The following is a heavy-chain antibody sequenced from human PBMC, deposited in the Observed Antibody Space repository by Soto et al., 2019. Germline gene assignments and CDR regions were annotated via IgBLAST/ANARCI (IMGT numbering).Heavy chain of an antibody. Sequence: PSETLSLTCAVYGGSFSGYYWSWIRQPPGKGLEWIGEFFHGGSTNYSPSLKSRVTISVDTSKNHFSLELSSVTAADTAVYYCARPHYDSNTFYSYFDYWGQGTLVTVSS. J-gene: IGHJ4*02. CDR1: GGSFSGYY. CDR3: ARPHYDSNTFYSYFDY. CDR2: FFHGGST. D-gene: IGHD3-22*01. V-gene: IGHV4-34*12.